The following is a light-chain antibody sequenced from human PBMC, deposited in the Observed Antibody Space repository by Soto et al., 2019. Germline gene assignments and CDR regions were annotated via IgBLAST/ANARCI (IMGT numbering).Light chain of an antibody. CDR2: GAS. J-gene: IGKJ2*01. Sequence: EVVMTQSPATLSMSPGESATLSCRASQSVDSNLAWYQQKFGQAPRLLIYGASIRATGIPGRFSGSGSGTEFTLTISSLQSEDFAVYYWLQFNNWPGTFGQGTSLEIK. CDR3: LQFNNWPGT. CDR1: QSVDSN. V-gene: IGKV3-15*01.